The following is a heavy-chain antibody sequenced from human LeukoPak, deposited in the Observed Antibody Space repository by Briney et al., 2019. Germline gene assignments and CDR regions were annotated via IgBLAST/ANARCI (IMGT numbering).Heavy chain of an antibody. Sequence: SQTLSLTCTVSGGSISSGGYYWSWIRQHRGRGLEWIGYIYYSGSTYYNPSLKSRVTISVDTSKNQFSLKLSSVTAADTAVYYCARDYGDSGLGWFDPWGQGTLVTVSS. V-gene: IGHV4-31*03. CDR1: GGSISSGGYY. CDR2: IYYSGST. D-gene: IGHD4-17*01. CDR3: ARDYGDSGLGWFDP. J-gene: IGHJ5*02.